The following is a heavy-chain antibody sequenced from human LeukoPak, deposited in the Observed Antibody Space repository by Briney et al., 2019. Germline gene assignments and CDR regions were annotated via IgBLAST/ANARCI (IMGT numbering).Heavy chain of an antibody. J-gene: IGHJ5*02. CDR2: IYHSGST. CDR3: ARTSVVVPAASGSRPNWFDP. V-gene: IGHV4-30-2*01. D-gene: IGHD2-2*01. Sequence: SETLSLTCTVSGGSISSGGYYWSWIRQPPGKGLEWIGYIYHSGSTYYNPSLKSRVTISVDRSKNQFSLKLSSVTAADTAVYYCARTSVVVPAASGSRPNWFDPWGQGTLVTVSS. CDR1: GGSISSGGYY.